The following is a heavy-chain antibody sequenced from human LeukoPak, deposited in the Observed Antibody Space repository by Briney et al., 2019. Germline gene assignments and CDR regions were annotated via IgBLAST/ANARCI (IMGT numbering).Heavy chain of an antibody. D-gene: IGHD3-10*01. Sequence: SETLSLTCTVSGGSISSYYWSWIRQPPGKGLEWIGYIYTSGSTNYNPSLKSRVTISVDTSKNQFSLKLSSVTAAHTAVYYCARRVRGYSDPWGQGTLVTVSS. CDR1: GGSISSYY. V-gene: IGHV4-4*09. CDR3: ARRVRGYSDP. J-gene: IGHJ5*02. CDR2: IYTSGST.